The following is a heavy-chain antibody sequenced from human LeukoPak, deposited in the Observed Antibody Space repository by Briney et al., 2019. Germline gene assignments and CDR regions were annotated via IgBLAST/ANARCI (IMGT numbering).Heavy chain of an antibody. CDR2: IYYSGST. CDR1: GGSISSSSYY. D-gene: IGHD3-22*01. J-gene: IGHJ4*02. V-gene: IGHV4-39*07. Sequence: SETLSLTCTVSGGSISSSSYYWGWIRQPPGKGLEWIGSIYYSGSTYYNPSLKSRVTISVDTSKNQFSLKLSSVTATDTAVYYCARAGDSSGYEYYFDYWGQGTLVTVSS. CDR3: ARAGDSSGYEYYFDY.